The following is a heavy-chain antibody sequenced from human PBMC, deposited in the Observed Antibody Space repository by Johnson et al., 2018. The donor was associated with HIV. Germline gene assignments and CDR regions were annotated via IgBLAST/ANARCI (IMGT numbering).Heavy chain of an antibody. Sequence: QVQLVESGGGVVQPGRSLRLSCAASGFTFSSYAMHWVRQAPGKGLEWVAVISYAGSNKYYADSVKGRFTISRDNSKNTLYLQMNSLRAEDTAVYYCARDRGRWLQFFTTPDAFDIWGQGTMVTVSS. CDR1: GFTFSSYA. J-gene: IGHJ3*02. V-gene: IGHV3-30-3*01. CDR3: ARDRGRWLQFFTTPDAFDI. D-gene: IGHD5-24*01. CDR2: ISYAGSNK.